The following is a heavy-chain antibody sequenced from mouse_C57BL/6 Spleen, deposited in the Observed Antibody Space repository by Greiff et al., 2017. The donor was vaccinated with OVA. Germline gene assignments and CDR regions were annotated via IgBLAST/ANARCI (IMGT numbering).Heavy chain of an antibody. Sequence: EVMLVESEGGLVQPGSSMKLSCTASGFTFSDYYMAWVRQVPEKGLEWVANINYDGSSTYYLDSLKSRFIISRDNAKNILYLQMSSLKSEDTATYYCAREFNAMDYWGQGTSVTVSS. CDR3: AREFNAMDY. CDR1: GFTFSDYY. CDR2: INYDGSST. J-gene: IGHJ4*01. V-gene: IGHV5-16*01.